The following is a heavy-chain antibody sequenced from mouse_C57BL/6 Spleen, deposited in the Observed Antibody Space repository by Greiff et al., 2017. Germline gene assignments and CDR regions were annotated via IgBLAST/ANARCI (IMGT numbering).Heavy chain of an antibody. D-gene: IGHD1-1*01. J-gene: IGHJ2*01. CDR2: IYPGGGYT. CDR3: ARGTTGGGFDY. Sequence: QVQLQQPGAELVRPGTSVKMSCKASGYTFTNYWIGWAKQRPGHGLEWIGDIYPGGGYTNYNEKFKGKATLTADKSSSTAYMQLSSLTSEDSAIYYCARGTTGGGFDYWGQGTTLTVSS. V-gene: IGHV1-63*01. CDR1: GYTFTNYW.